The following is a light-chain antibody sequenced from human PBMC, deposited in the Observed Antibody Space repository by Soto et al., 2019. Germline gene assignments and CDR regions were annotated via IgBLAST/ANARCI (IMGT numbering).Light chain of an antibody. CDR3: QQYNNWRST. CDR2: GAS. V-gene: IGKV3-15*01. J-gene: IGKJ1*01. CDR1: RSVSSN. Sequence: EIVMTQSPATLSVSPGERATLSCRASRSVSSNLAWYQQKPGQAPRLLIYGASTRATGIPVRFSGSGSGTEFTLTISSLRYEDFAFYYCQQYNNWRSTCGQGTKVDVK.